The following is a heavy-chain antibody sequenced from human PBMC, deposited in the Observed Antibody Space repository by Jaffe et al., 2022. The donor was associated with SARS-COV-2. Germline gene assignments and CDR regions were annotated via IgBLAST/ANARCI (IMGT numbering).Heavy chain of an antibody. CDR3: ARWLREQGEFWYFDL. Sequence: QVQLQESGPGLVKPSETLSLTCTVSGGSISSYYWSWIRQPPGKGLEWIGYIYYSGSTNYNPSLKSRVTISVDTSKNQFSLKLSSVTAADTAVYYCARWLREQGEFWYFDLWGRGTLVTVSS. CDR2: IYYSGST. J-gene: IGHJ2*01. D-gene: IGHD3-16*01. CDR1: GGSISSYY. V-gene: IGHV4-59*01.